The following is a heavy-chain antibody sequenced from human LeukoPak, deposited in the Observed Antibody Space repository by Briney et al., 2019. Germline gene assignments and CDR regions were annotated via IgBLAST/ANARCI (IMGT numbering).Heavy chain of an antibody. CDR3: ASDIVVVTY. CDR2: IHPNSGGT. V-gene: IGHV1-2*02. Sequence: GASVEVSCKASGYTFTGYFMHWVRQAPGQWLEWMGWIHPNSGGTNYAQKFQGRVTMTRDTSISTAYMELSRLRSDDTAVYYCASDIVVVTYWGQGTLVTVSS. J-gene: IGHJ4*02. D-gene: IGHD3-22*01. CDR1: GYTFTGYF.